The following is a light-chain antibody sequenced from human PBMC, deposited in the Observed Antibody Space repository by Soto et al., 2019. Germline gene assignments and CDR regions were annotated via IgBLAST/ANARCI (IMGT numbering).Light chain of an antibody. CDR3: QQRSNWPT. V-gene: IGKV3-11*01. CDR2: DAS. CDR1: QSVSSS. J-gene: IGKJ2*01. Sequence: EIVLTQSPDTLSLSSGERATLSCRASQSVSSSLAWYQQKPGRAPRLLIYDASNRATGIPARFSGSGSGTDFTLTISSLEPEDFAVYYCQQRSNWPTFGQGTKLEIK.